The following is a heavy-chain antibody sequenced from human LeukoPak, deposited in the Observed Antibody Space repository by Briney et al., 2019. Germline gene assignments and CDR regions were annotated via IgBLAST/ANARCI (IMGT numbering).Heavy chain of an antibody. CDR3: ARHPHYYGSGSYRGWFDL. CDR2: INHSGST. V-gene: IGHV4-34*01. CDR1: GGSFSGYY. D-gene: IGHD3-10*01. J-gene: IGHJ5*02. Sequence: SETLSLTCAVYGGSFSGYYWSWVRQPPGKGLEWIGEINHSGSTNYNPSLKSRVTISVDTSKNQFSLKLSSVTAADTAVYYCARHPHYYGSGSYRGWFDLWGQGTLVTVSS.